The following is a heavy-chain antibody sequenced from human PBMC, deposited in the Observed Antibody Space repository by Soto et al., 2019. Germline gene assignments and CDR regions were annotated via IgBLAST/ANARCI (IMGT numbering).Heavy chain of an antibody. D-gene: IGHD6-13*01. CDR3: ARFIAAAGTLAYNWFDP. J-gene: IGHJ5*02. Sequence: QVQLVQSGAEVKKPGASVKVSCKASGYTFTSYGISWVRQAPGQGLEWMGWISAYNGNTNYAQKLQGRVTMTTDTSTSTAYMELRSLRSDDTAVYYCARFIAAAGTLAYNWFDPWGQGTLVTVSS. CDR1: GYTFTSYG. V-gene: IGHV1-18*04. CDR2: ISAYNGNT.